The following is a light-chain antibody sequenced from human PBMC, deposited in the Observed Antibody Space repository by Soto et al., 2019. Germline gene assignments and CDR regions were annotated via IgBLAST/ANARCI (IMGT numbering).Light chain of an antibody. J-gene: IGKJ3*01. V-gene: IGKV1-27*01. CDR2: AAS. CDR1: QGISNY. Sequence: DIQMTQSPSSLSASVGDRVTITCRASQGISNYLAWYQQKPGKVPKLLIYAASTLQSGVPSRFSGSGSGTDFTLTISSLQPEDVATYYCQNMGFTFGPGTKVDIK. CDR3: QNMGFT.